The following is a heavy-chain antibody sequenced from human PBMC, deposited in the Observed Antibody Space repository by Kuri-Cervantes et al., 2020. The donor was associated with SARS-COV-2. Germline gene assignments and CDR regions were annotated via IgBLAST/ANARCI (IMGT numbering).Heavy chain of an antibody. D-gene: IGHD2-2*01. V-gene: IGHV4-61*09. J-gene: IGHJ4*02. CDR1: GGSISSGSYY. Sequence: SETLSLTCTVSGGSISSGSYYWSWIRQPAGKGLEWIGYIYTSGSTNYNPSLKSRVTISVDTSKNQFSLKLSSVTAADTAVYYCGCGGVVVAPAAIGDQPYYFDYWGQGTLVTVSS. CDR3: GCGGVVVAPAAIGDQPYYFDY. CDR2: IYTSGST.